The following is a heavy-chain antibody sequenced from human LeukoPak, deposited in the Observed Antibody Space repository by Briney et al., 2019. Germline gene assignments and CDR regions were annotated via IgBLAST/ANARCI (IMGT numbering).Heavy chain of an antibody. D-gene: IGHD4-17*01. V-gene: IGHV3-23*01. Sequence: GGSLRLSCAASGFTFSSYSMSWVRQAPGKGLEWVVCICCNGGSKYHADFAKGPSNISRNNSKNTLYLQMNSLKGEDTAVYYWASYMTTVTTGHDYWGQGTLVTVSS. CDR2: ICCNGGSK. CDR1: GFTFSSYS. J-gene: IGHJ4*02. CDR3: ASYMTTVTTGHDY.